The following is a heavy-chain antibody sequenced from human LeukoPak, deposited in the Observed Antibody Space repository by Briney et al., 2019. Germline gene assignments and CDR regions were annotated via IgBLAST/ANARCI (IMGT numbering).Heavy chain of an antibody. J-gene: IGHJ4*02. V-gene: IGHV3-30*18. CDR1: GFPFRGYG. CDR2: ISSDRSDK. CDR3: VKGNYGSGRPLLDY. D-gene: IGHD3-10*01. Sequence: GGSLRLSCATSGFPFRGYGMHWVRQAPGKGLEWMAIISSDRSDKYYADSVKCRFTISRDDSKNTLSLQMSSLRAEDTAVYYCVKGNYGSGRPLLDYWGQGTLVTVSS.